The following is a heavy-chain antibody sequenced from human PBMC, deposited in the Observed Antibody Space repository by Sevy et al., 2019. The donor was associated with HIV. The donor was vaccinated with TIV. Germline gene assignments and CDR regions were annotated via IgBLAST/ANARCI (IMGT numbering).Heavy chain of an antibody. V-gene: IGHV4-39*01. Sequence: SETLSLTCTVSGGSISSSSYYWGWIRQPPGKGLEWIGSIYYSGSTYYNPSLKSRVTISVDTSKNQFSLKLSSVTAAETAVYYCARHEKGIAAAGRPDSNWFDPGAREPWSPSPQ. CDR2: IYYSGST. D-gene: IGHD6-13*01. J-gene: IGHJ5*02. CDR1: GGSISSSSYY. CDR3: ARHEKGIAAAGRPDSNWFDP.